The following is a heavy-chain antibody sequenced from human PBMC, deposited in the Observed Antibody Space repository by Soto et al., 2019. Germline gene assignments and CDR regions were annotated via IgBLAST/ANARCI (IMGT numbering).Heavy chain of an antibody. J-gene: IGHJ4*02. CDR2: IYPGDSDT. Sequence: GESLKISCKGSGYSFTRYWIGWVSQMPGKGLEWMGIIYPGDSDTRYSPSFQGQVTISADKSISTAYLQWSSLKASDTAMYYCARHIVRYCSSTSCYWFDYWGQGTLVTVSS. CDR3: ARHIVRYCSSTSCYWFDY. D-gene: IGHD2-2*01. CDR1: GYSFTRYW. V-gene: IGHV5-51*01.